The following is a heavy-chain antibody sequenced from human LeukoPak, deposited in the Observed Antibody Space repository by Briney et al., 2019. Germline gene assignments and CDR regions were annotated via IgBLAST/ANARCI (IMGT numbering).Heavy chain of an antibody. CDR1: GFTVSSNY. CDR2: LYNGGSP. V-gene: IGHV3-53*01. CDR3: ARAQHHCSGSSGYGYFQH. Sequence: PGGSLGLSCAASGFTVSSNYMTWVRQAPGKGLEWVSTLYNGGSPHYAVSVKGRFTISSDKPKNTLFLQMNSLRAEDTAMYYWARAQHHCSGSSGYGYFQHWGEGSPVTVSS. D-gene: IGHD2-15*01. J-gene: IGHJ1*01.